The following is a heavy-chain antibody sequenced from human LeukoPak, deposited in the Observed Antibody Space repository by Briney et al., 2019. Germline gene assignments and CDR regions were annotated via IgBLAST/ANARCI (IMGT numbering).Heavy chain of an antibody. J-gene: IGHJ4*02. V-gene: IGHV3-7*01. CDR1: GFIFNDYA. CDR2: IKKDGSEQ. D-gene: IGHD5-24*01. Sequence: GGSLRLSCATSGFIFNDYAMAWFRQAPGKGLEWVATIKKDGSEQYYVDSMKGRLTISRDNAKNSVYLQIHNLRAEDTAVYYCARDLGWLQSDYWGQGTLVTVSS. CDR3: ARDLGWLQSDY.